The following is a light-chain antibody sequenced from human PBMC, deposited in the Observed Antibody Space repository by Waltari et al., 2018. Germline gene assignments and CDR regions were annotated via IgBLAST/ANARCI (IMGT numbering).Light chain of an antibody. CDR3: QQYYRVPLT. V-gene: IGKV3-15*01. Sequence: IVMTQSPATLSVSPGERATLPCRASQSISTNLAWFQEKPGQAPRLLIYGASTRATGVPARFSGSGSGTYFTLVISSLQSEDFAVYYCQQYYRVPLTFGGGTKIEIK. CDR2: GAS. J-gene: IGKJ4*01. CDR1: QSISTN.